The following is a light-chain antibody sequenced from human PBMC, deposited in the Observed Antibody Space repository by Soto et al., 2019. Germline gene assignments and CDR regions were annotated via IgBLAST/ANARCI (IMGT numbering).Light chain of an antibody. Sequence: DIQLTQSPPIVSASVGDRVTITCRASQGIATNLAWYQQKPGRAPNLLIYAASTLQGGVPSRFSGSGSGTESTLTITTLQPEAFATYYCQQFKSFPLSFGPGTKVDVK. CDR2: AAS. J-gene: IGKJ3*01. CDR1: QGIATN. CDR3: QQFKSFPLS. V-gene: IGKV1-9*01.